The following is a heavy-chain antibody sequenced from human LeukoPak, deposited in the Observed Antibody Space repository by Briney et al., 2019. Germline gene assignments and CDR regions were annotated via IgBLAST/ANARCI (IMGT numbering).Heavy chain of an antibody. CDR3: AKTPYGGTVGYFDY. J-gene: IGHJ4*02. V-gene: IGHV3-23*01. Sequence: PGGSLRLSCAASGFTFSSYAMSWVRQAPGEGLEWVSAISGSGGSTYYADSVKGRFTISRDNSKNTLYLQMNSLRAEDTAVYYCAKTPYGGTVGYFDYWGQGTLVTVSS. D-gene: IGHD4/OR15-4a*01. CDR2: ISGSGGST. CDR1: GFTFSSYA.